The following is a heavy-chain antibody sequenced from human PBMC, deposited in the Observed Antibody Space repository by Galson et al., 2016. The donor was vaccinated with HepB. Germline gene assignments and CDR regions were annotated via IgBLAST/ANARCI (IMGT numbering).Heavy chain of an antibody. CDR2: TSSGSSYI. Sequence: SLRLSCAASGFTLNTYGVHWVRQAPGQGLEWVSSTSSGSSYIHYADSVKGRFTISRDNAKNSLHLQMNSLRAEDTAVYYCARNRFGWSLLEAIDSWGQGTLVTVSS. CDR1: GFTLNTYG. D-gene: IGHD3-10*01. V-gene: IGHV3-21*01. J-gene: IGHJ4*02. CDR3: ARNRFGWSLLEAIDS.